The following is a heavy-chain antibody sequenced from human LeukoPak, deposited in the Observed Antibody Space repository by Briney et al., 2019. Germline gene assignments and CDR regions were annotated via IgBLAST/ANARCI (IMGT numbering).Heavy chain of an antibody. CDR3: ARADTARIFDY. Sequence: KPSETLSLTCTVSGGSISSYYWSWIRQPPGKGLEWIGYIYYSGSTNYNPSLKSRVTISVDTSKNQFSLKLSSVTAADTAVYYCARADTARIFDYWGQGTLVTVSS. D-gene: IGHD5-18*01. CDR2: IYYSGST. J-gene: IGHJ4*02. V-gene: IGHV4-59*01. CDR1: GGSISSYY.